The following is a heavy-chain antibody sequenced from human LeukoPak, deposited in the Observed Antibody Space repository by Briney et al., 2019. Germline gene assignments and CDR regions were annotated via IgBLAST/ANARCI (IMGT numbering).Heavy chain of an antibody. CDR2: IWYDGSNK. J-gene: IGHJ4*02. Sequence: GRSLRLSCAASGFTFSSYGMHWVRQAPGKGLEWVAVIWYDGSNKYYADSVKGRFTISRDNSKNTLYLQMNSLRPDDTAVYYCARDRHGGGGSYFDYWGQGTLVTVSS. V-gene: IGHV3-33*01. CDR3: ARDRHGGGGSYFDY. CDR1: GFTFSSYG. D-gene: IGHD1-26*01.